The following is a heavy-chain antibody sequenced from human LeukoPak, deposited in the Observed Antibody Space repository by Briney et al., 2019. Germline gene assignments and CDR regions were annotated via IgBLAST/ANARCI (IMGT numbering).Heavy chain of an antibody. Sequence: GESLRFSCAASGFSFSDYYMSWIRQAPGKRLEWVSYISSSGSTIYYADSVKGRFTISRDNAKNSLYLQMNSLRAEDTAVYYCARVLKGPATFDYWGQGTLVTVSS. J-gene: IGHJ4*02. CDR3: ARVLKGPATFDY. CDR1: GFSFSDYY. CDR2: ISSSGSTI. V-gene: IGHV3-11*01.